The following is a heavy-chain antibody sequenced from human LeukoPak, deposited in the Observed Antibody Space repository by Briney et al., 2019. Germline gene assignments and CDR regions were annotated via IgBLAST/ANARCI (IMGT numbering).Heavy chain of an antibody. CDR2: INPNSGGT. J-gene: IGHJ3*02. CDR1: GYTFTGYY. Sequence: GASVKVSCKASGYTFTGYYMHWVQQAPGQGLEWMGWINPNSGGTNYAQKFQGRVTMTRDTSISTAYMELSRLRSDDTAVYYCARDLTLRDTAYDAFDIWGQGTMVTVSS. CDR3: ARDLTLRDTAYDAFDI. V-gene: IGHV1-2*02. D-gene: IGHD5-18*01.